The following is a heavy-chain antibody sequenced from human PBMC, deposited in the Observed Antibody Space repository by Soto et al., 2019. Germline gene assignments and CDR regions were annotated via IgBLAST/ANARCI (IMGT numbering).Heavy chain of an antibody. CDR2: IDPSDSYT. D-gene: IGHD6-13*01. Sequence: PGESLKISCKGSGYSFTSYWISWVRQMPGKGLEWMGRIDPSDSYTNYSPSFQGHVTISADKSISTAYLQWSSLKASDTAMYYCASGYSSSYGVDYYYGMDVCGQGTTVTVYS. J-gene: IGHJ6*02. CDR1: GYSFTSYW. CDR3: ASGYSSSYGVDYYYGMDV. V-gene: IGHV5-10-1*01.